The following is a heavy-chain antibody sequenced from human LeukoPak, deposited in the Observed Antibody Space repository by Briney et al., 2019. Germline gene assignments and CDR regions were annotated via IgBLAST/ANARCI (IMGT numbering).Heavy chain of an antibody. CDR2: IYSGGST. D-gene: IGHD5-18*01. CDR3: ARAIRGYSYVIDY. Sequence: GGSLRLSCAASGFTVSSNYMSWVRQAPGKGLEWVSVIYSGGSTYYADSVKGRFIISRDNSKNTLYLQMNSLRAEDTAVYYCARAIRGYSYVIDYWGQGTLVTVSS. J-gene: IGHJ4*02. V-gene: IGHV3-53*01. CDR1: GFTVSSNY.